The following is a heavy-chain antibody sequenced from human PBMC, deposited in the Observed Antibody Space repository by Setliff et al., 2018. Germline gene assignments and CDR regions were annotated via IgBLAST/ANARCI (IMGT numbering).Heavy chain of an antibody. J-gene: IGHJ3*02. D-gene: IGHD1-26*01. V-gene: IGHV4-39*07. CDR1: GGSISSSSYY. Sequence: SETLSLTCTASGGSISSSSYYWGWIRQPPGKGLEWIGSIHYSGSTYYNPSLKSRVTISIDTSKNQFSLKLSSVTAADTAVYYCARGGDSGSYFLANHDAFDIWGQGTMVTVS. CDR3: ARGGDSGSYFLANHDAFDI. CDR2: IHYSGST.